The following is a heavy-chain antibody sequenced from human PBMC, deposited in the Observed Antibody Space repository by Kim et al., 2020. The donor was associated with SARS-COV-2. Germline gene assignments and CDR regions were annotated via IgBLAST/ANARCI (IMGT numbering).Heavy chain of an antibody. V-gene: IGHV3-23*01. Sequence: GGSLRLSCGASGFTFSMSAMAWVRQAPGKGLEWVSGFSGSGSSTYYADSVKGRFTISRDNSKNTLYLQMNSLRAEDTAVYYCAKEEQQLVKYWGQGTLVTVSS. D-gene: IGHD6-13*01. CDR2: FSGSGSST. J-gene: IGHJ4*02. CDR1: GFTFSMSA. CDR3: AKEEQQLVKY.